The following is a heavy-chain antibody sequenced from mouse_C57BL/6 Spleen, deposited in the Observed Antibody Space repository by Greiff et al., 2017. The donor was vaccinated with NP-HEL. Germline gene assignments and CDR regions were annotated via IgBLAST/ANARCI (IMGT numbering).Heavy chain of an antibody. CDR3: VGLYGNYYFDY. CDR1: GYAFSSSW. J-gene: IGHJ2*01. V-gene: IGHV1-82*01. CDR2: IYPGDGDT. D-gene: IGHD2-1*01. Sequence: VQLQQSGPELVKPGASVKISCKASGYAFSSSWMNWVKQRPGKGLEWIGRIYPGDGDTNYNGKFKGKATLTADKSSSTAYMQLSSLTSEDSAVYFCVGLYGNYYFDYWGQGTTLTVSS.